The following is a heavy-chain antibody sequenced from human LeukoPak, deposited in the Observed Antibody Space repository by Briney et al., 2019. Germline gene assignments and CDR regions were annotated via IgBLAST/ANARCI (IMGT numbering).Heavy chain of an antibody. D-gene: IGHD5-18*01. CDR1: GFTFTSSA. CDR2: IVVGSGNT. CDR3: ARRRDERGYKDIFDI. J-gene: IGHJ3*02. Sequence: SVKVSCKASGFTFTSSAVQWVRQARGQRLEWIGWIVVGSGNTNYAQKFQERVTITRDMSTSTAYMELSSLRSEDTAVYYCARRRDERGYKDIFDIWGQGTMVTVSS. V-gene: IGHV1-58*01.